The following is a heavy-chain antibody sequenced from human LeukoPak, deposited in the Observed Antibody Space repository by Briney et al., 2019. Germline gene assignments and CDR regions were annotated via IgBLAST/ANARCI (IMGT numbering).Heavy chain of an antibody. D-gene: IGHD3-10*01. CDR2: SYYSGST. J-gene: IGHJ5*02. V-gene: IGHV4-39*01. CDR1: GGSISSSSYY. CDR3: ARHVGQDRGPYLPTYYYGSGSFHWFDP. Sequence: PSETLSLTCTVSGGSISSSSYYWGWIRHPPGKGLEWIGSSYYSGSTYSNPSLKSRVTISEDTSKNEFVLKLSSVTAADTAVYYCARHVGQDRGPYLPTYYYGSGSFHWFDPWGQGTLVTVSS.